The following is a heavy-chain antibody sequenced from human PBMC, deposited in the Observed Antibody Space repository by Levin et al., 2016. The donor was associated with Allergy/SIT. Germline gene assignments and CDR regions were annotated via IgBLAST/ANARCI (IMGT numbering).Heavy chain of an antibody. CDR3: ARDSAGPPTYYDFWSGYSSRDGMDV. CDR2: ISYDGSTK. V-gene: IGHV3-30*04. J-gene: IGHJ6*02. D-gene: IGHD3-3*01. Sequence: WIRQPPGKGLEWVAVISYDGSTKYYADSVKGRFTISRDNSKNTLYLQMNSLRAEDTAVYYCARDSAGPPTYYDFWSGYSSRDGMDVWGQGTTVTVSS.